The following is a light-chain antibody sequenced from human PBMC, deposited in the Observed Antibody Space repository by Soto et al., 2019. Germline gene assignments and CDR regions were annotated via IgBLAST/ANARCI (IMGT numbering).Light chain of an antibody. V-gene: IGLV2-14*01. Sequence: QYALTQPASVTGSPGQSITISCTGTSSDVGNYIFVSWYRQHPGKAPKLMIYDINNRPAGGSNRFSGSKSGNTASLTISGLLAEDEADYYCVSYTTSASYVFGTGTKVTVL. CDR1: SSDVGNYIF. CDR3: VSYTTSASYV. CDR2: DIN. J-gene: IGLJ1*01.